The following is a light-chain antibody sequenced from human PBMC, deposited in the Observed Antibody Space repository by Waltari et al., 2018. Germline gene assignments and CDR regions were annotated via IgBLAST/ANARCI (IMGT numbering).Light chain of an antibody. CDR2: EVN. J-gene: IGLJ2*01. CDR3: SSYADSNIVV. V-gene: IGLV2-8*01. Sequence: QSALTHPPSASGSPGQPVTISSAGTSSAVGGFNYVSWYQQHPGKAPKLMISEVNKRPSGVPDRFSGSKSGNTASLTVSGLQAEDEADYYCSSYADSNIVVFGGGTKLTVL. CDR1: SSAVGGFNY.